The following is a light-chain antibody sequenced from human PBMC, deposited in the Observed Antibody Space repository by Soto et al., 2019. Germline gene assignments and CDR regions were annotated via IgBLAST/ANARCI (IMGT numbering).Light chain of an antibody. Sequence: DIQMTQSPSTLSASVGDRVTITYRASQSISRYLAWYQQKPGKAPKLLIYDASSLESGVPSRFSGSGSGTEFTLTISSLQPEDFATYYCQRYNSYFGPGTKVDIK. CDR3: QRYNSY. J-gene: IGKJ3*01. CDR1: QSISRY. V-gene: IGKV1-5*01. CDR2: DAS.